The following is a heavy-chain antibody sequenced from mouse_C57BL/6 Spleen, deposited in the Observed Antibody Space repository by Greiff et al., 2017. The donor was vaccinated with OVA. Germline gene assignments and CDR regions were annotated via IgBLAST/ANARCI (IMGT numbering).Heavy chain of an antibody. Sequence: VKLQESGAELARPGASVKLSCKASGYTFTSYGISWVKQRTGQGLEWIGEIYPRSGNTYYNEKFKGKATLTADKSSSTAYMELRSLTSEDSAVYFCARKDLTGPDDWGKGTTLTVAS. CDR3: ARKDLTGPDD. CDR2: IYPRSGNT. V-gene: IGHV1-81*01. CDR1: GYTFTSYG. D-gene: IGHD4-1*01. J-gene: IGHJ2*01.